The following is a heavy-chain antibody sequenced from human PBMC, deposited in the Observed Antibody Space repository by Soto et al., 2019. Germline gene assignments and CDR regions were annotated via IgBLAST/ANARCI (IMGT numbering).Heavy chain of an antibody. D-gene: IGHD5-12*01. CDR3: ARGFRDGYNYYYYGMDV. CDR1: GGTFSSYA. CDR2: IIPIFGTA. J-gene: IGHJ6*02. V-gene: IGHV1-69*06. Sequence: ASVKVSCNASGGTFSSYAISWARQAPGQGLEWMGGIIPIFGTANYAQKFQGRVTITADKSTSTAYMELSSLRSEDTAVYYCARGFRDGYNYYYYGMDVWGQGTTVTVSS.